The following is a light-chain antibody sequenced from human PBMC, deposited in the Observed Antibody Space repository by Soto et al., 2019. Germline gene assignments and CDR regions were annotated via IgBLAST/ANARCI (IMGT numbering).Light chain of an antibody. CDR3: QQYNSYS. Sequence: NHMTQALSTLSASIRDRVTIICRASQSISDWLAWYQQKPGKAPKLLSYDISNLEIGVPSRFSGSGSGTEFTLTISGLQPDDFATYYCQQYNSYSFGQGTKVDIK. CDR1: QSISDW. V-gene: IGKV1-5*02. CDR2: DIS. J-gene: IGKJ1*01.